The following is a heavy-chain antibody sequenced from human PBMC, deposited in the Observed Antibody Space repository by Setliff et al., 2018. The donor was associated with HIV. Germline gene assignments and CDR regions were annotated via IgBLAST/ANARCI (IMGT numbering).Heavy chain of an antibody. CDR3: ARGRDGELFTKEGNYYYYMDV. V-gene: IGHV4-4*07. D-gene: IGHD3-10*01. J-gene: IGHJ6*03. CDR1: GDSVTNYY. Sequence: PSETLSLTCGVSGDSVTNYYWSWIRRPAGKGLEWIGRSQASGSTNYNPSLKSRLTISVDPSKNQLSLNLNSVTAADAAVYYCARGRDGELFTKEGNYYYYMDVWGKGTTVTVSS. CDR2: SQASGST.